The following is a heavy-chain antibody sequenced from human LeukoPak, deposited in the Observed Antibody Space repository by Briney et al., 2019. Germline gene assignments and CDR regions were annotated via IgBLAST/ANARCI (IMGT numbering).Heavy chain of an antibody. D-gene: IGHD3-3*01. Sequence: KPSETLSLTCTVSGGSISTYYWSWIRQPPGKGLEWIGEINHSGSTNYNPSLKSRVTISVDTSKNQFSLKLSSVTAADTAVYYCARGPKYYDFWSGYSHGSFDYWGQGTLVTVSS. V-gene: IGHV4-34*01. CDR2: INHSGST. CDR3: ARGPKYYDFWSGYSHGSFDY. J-gene: IGHJ4*02. CDR1: GGSISTYY.